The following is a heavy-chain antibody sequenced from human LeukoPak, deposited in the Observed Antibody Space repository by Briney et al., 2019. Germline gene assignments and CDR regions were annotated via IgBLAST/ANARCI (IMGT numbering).Heavy chain of an antibody. Sequence: SETLSLTCTVSGGSISSGGYYWSWIRQPPGKGLEWIGYIYHSGSTYYNPSLKSRVTISVDRSKNQFSLKLSSVTAADTAVYYCARGSGDFWSGYSGVGGYYMDVWGKGTTVTVSS. J-gene: IGHJ6*03. CDR1: GGSISSGGYY. D-gene: IGHD3-3*01. CDR2: IYHSGST. V-gene: IGHV4-30-2*01. CDR3: ARGSGDFWSGYSGVGGYYMDV.